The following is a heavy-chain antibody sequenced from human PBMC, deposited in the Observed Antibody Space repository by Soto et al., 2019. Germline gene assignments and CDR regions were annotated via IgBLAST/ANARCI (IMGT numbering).Heavy chain of an antibody. Sequence: ASVKVSCKASGGTFSSYTISWVRQAPGQGLEWMGRIIPILGIANYAQKFQGRVTITADKSTSTAYMELSSLRSEDTAVYYCARGEYDILTGPGASMDVWGQGTTVTVSS. CDR2: IIPILGIA. D-gene: IGHD3-9*01. J-gene: IGHJ6*02. CDR1: GGTFSSYT. CDR3: ARGEYDILTGPGASMDV. V-gene: IGHV1-69*02.